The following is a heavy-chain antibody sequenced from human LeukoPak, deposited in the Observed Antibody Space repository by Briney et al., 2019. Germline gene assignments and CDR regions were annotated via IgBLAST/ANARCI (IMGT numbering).Heavy chain of an antibody. Sequence: SVKVSCKASGGTFSSYAISWVRQAPGQGLEWMGGIIPIFGTANYAQKFQGRVTITADKSTSTAYMELSSLRPEDTAVYYCARDPADDYYGSGSTGDYWGQGTLVTVSS. J-gene: IGHJ4*02. CDR2: IIPIFGTA. D-gene: IGHD3-10*01. CDR3: ARDPADDYYGSGSTGDY. CDR1: GGTFSSYA. V-gene: IGHV1-69*06.